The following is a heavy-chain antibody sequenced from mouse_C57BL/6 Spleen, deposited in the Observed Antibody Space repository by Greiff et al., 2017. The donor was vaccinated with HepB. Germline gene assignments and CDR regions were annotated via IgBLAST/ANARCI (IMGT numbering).Heavy chain of an antibody. CDR1: GFTFSDYG. J-gene: IGHJ4*01. D-gene: IGHD2-4*01. CDR2: ISSGSSTI. CDR3: ARTMITTNYYAMDY. Sequence: DVKVEESGGGLVKPGGSLKLSCAASGFTFSDYGMHWVRQAPEKGLEWVAYISSGSSTIYYADTVKGRFTISRDNAKNTLFLQMTSLRSEDTAMYYCARTMITTNYYAMDYWGQGTSVTVSS. V-gene: IGHV5-17*01.